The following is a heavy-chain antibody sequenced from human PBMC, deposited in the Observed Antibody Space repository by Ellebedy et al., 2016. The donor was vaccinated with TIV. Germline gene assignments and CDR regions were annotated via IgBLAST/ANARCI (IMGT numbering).Heavy chain of an antibody. CDR1: GFSFSNYG. D-gene: IGHD5-12*01. J-gene: IGHJ4*02. V-gene: IGHV3-30*18. CDR2: VSFDGSDK. CDR3: AKDRGSGCDFEIDY. Sequence: GESLKISCAASGFSFSNYGMHWVRQARGGGLEWVAVVSFDGSDKFYTDSVKGRFTISRDNSKKTLYLQMNSLRTEDTALYYCAKDRGSGCDFEIDYWGQGTQVTVSS.